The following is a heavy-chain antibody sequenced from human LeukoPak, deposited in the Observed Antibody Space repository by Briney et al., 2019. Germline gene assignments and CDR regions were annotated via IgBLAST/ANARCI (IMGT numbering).Heavy chain of an antibody. CDR3: ATEGSLSCTSCLNWFDP. V-gene: IGHV4-39*07. Sequence: SETLSLTCTVSGGSVSSRDYYWGWIRQPPGKGLEWIGTIYYSGTTYYNPSLKSRVTISVDTSKKQFSLRLRSVTAADTAVYYCATEGSLSCTSCLNWFDPWGQGTLVTVSS. CDR2: IYYSGTT. D-gene: IGHD6-6*01. J-gene: IGHJ5*02. CDR1: GGSVSSRDYY.